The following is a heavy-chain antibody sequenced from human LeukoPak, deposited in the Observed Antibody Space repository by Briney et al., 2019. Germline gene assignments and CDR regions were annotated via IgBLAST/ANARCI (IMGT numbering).Heavy chain of an antibody. J-gene: IGHJ4*02. CDR3: ARPYYDFWSGYYTGLWY. CDR1: GFTFSSYS. Sequence: PGGSLRLSCAASGFTFSSYSMNWVRQAPGTGLEWVSSISSSSSYIYYADSVKGRFTISRDNAKNSLYLQMNSLRAEDTAVYYCARPYYDFWSGYYTGLWYWGQGTLVTVSS. D-gene: IGHD3-3*01. CDR2: ISSSSSYI. V-gene: IGHV3-21*01.